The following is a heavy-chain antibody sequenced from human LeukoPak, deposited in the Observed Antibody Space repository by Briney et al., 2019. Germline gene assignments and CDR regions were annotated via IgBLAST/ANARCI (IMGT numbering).Heavy chain of an antibody. V-gene: IGHV3-11*04. J-gene: IGHJ6*03. Sequence: GGSLRLSCTASGFTFSDYYMSWIRQAPGKGLEWVSYISSSGSTIYYADSVKGRFTISRDNAKNSLYLQMNSLRAEDTAVYYCARGYCSGGSCYSYYYYNYMDVWGKGTTVTVSS. D-gene: IGHD2-15*01. CDR1: GFTFSDYY. CDR3: ARGYCSGGSCYSYYYYNYMDV. CDR2: ISSSGSTI.